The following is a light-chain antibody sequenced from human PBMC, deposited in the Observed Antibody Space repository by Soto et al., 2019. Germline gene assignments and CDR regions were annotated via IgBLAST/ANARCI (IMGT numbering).Light chain of an antibody. V-gene: IGKV3-15*01. CDR3: QHYASWPLT. CDR2: GAS. Sequence: EIVMTQSPATLSVPPGERVTLSCRASQSVRTNLAWYQQQPGQAPRLLISGASTRATGIPARFSGSGSETDFTLTISSLQSEDFAVYYCQHYASWPLTFGGGTKVDIK. CDR1: QSVRTN. J-gene: IGKJ4*01.